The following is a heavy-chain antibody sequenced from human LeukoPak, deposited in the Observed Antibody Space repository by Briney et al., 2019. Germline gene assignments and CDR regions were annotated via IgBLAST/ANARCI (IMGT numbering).Heavy chain of an antibody. D-gene: IGHD3-3*01. CDR2: IKQDGSQE. V-gene: IGHV3-7*01. CDR1: GFTFSDHY. J-gene: IGHJ4*02. CDR3: ARGVPYDSWSGPHYSDY. Sequence: QSGGSLRLSCAASGFTFSDHYMDWVRQAPGKGLEWVAHIKQDGSQEYYVDSVKGRFTISRDSAKNSLYLQMNSLRAEDTAVYYCARGVPYDSWSGPHYSDYWGQGTLVTVSS.